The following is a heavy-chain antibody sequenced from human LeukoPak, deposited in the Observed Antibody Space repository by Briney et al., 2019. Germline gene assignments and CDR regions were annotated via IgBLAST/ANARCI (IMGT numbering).Heavy chain of an antibody. V-gene: IGHV3-66*02. CDR3: SRDRMATKSFDY. CDR2: ISSGGST. D-gene: IGHD5-24*01. CDR1: GFTVSSNY. J-gene: IGHJ4*02. Sequence: GGSLRLSCAASGFTVSSNYMSWVRQAPGKGLEWVSVISSGGSTYYADSVKGRFTISRDSSKNTLYLQMNSLRAEDTAVSYCSRDRMATKSFDYWGQGTLVTVSS.